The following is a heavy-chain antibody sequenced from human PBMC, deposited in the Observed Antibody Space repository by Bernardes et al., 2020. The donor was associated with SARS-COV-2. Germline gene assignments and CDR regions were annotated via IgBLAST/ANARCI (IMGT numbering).Heavy chain of an antibody. Sequence: SATLSPTCTGSGGSISRSSYYWGWLRQPPGKGLEWIGSIYYSGSTYYNPSLKSRVTISVDTSKNQFSLKLSSVTAADTAVYYCARQHLGGVTIFGVVTTDRYFDYWGQGTLVTVSS. J-gene: IGHJ4*02. CDR1: GGSISRSSYY. CDR3: ARQHLGGVTIFGVVTTDRYFDY. V-gene: IGHV4-39*01. D-gene: IGHD3-3*01. CDR2: IYYSGST.